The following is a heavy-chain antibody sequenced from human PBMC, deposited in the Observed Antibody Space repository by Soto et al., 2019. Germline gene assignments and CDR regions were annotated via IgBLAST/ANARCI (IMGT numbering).Heavy chain of an antibody. J-gene: IGHJ4*02. CDR1: GFSFSDYS. CDR2: IDLSGTKT. D-gene: IGHD2-15*01. CDR3: TKDRVPDGIYSFDY. V-gene: IGHV3-23*05. Sequence: GGSLRLSCAASGFSFSDYSMNWVRQAPGKELEWVSSIDLSGTKTYYRDSVKGRFTIFKDNSINTVYLQMNSLTVEDAAVYYCTKDRVPDGIYSFDYWGQGALVXVSS.